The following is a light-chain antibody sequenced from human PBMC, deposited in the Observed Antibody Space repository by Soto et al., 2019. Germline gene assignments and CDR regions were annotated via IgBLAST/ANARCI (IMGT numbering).Light chain of an antibody. Sequence: IVLTQSPGTLSLSPGERTTLSCRASQSISRYLAWYQQKPGQGPRLLIYGASSRATGIPDRFSGSGSGTDFTLTISRLEPEDFAVYYCQQRGTFGQGTKLEIK. CDR3: QQRGT. V-gene: IGKV3-20*01. CDR1: QSISRY. CDR2: GAS. J-gene: IGKJ2*02.